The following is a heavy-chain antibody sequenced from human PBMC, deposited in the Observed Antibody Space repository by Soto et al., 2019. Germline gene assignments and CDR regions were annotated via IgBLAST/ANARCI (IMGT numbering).Heavy chain of an antibody. CDR2: IHYRGTT. CDR1: GGSITGAYY. J-gene: IGHJ6*02. V-gene: IGHV4-31*03. CDR3: ARVRDSFGLGV. Sequence: SETLSLTCNVSGGSITGAYYWNWIRQHPGKGLEWIGSIHYRGTTDYNPSLKSRITISLDRSKNQFALKLSSVTAADTAVYYCARVRDSFGLGVWGQGTTVTVSS. D-gene: IGHD2-15*01.